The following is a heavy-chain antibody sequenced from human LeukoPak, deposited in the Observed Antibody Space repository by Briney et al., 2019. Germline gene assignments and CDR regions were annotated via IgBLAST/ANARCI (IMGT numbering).Heavy chain of an antibody. D-gene: IGHD6-13*01. V-gene: IGHV4-34*01. CDR2: INHSGST. CDR3: ARCRSGYSRSWYRNWFDP. Sequence: SETLSLPCAVYGGSFSGYYWSWIRHPPRKGLEWIGEINHSGSTNYNPSLKSRVTISVETSKDQFSLKLSSVTAADTAVYYCARCRSGYSRSWYRNWFDPWGQGTLVTVSS. J-gene: IGHJ5*02. CDR1: GGSFSGYY.